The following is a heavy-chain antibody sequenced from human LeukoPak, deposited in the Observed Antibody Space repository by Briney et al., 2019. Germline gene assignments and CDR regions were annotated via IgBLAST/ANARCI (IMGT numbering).Heavy chain of an antibody. CDR3: ARAGSGSYYAGHYYYAMDV. J-gene: IGHJ6*02. CDR1: GGSISSSSYY. V-gene: IGHV4-39*01. D-gene: IGHD3-10*01. Sequence: SETLSLTCTVSGGSISSSSYYWGWIRQPPGKGLEWIGSIFYSGSTYYNPSLKSRVTISVDTSKTQLSLKLSSVTAADTAMCYCARAGSGSYYAGHYYYAMDVWGQGTTVTVSS. CDR2: IFYSGST.